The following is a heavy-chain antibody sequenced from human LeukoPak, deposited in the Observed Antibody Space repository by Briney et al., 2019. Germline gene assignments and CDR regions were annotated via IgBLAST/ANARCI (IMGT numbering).Heavy chain of an antibody. CDR1: GYTFTGYY. Sequence: ASVKVSCKASGYTFTGYYMHWVRQAPGQGLEWMGIINPSGGSTSYAQKFQGRVTMTRDMSTSTVYMELSSLRSEDTAVYYCARATVTRNSYYYYYYMDVWGKGTTVTVSS. V-gene: IGHV1-46*01. J-gene: IGHJ6*03. CDR3: ARATVTRNSYYYYYYMDV. D-gene: IGHD4-17*01. CDR2: INPSGGST.